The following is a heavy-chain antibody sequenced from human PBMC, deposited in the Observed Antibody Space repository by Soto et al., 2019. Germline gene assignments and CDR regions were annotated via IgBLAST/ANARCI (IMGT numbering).Heavy chain of an antibody. Sequence: QITLKESGPTLVKPTQTLTLTCTFSGFSLSTSGVGVGWIRQPPGKALEWLALIYWDDDKRYSPSLKSRLTITQHTSKNQVVITRTNMDPVDKATYYCAHVYGGYDNFDYWGQATLVTCSS. V-gene: IGHV2-5*02. CDR2: IYWDDDK. CDR1: GFSLSTSGVG. D-gene: IGHD5-12*01. CDR3: AHVYGGYDNFDY. J-gene: IGHJ4*02.